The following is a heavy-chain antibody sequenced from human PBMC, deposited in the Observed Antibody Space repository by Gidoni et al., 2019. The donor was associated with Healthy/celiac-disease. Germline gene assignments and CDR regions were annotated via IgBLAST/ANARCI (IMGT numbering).Heavy chain of an antibody. CDR3: ARYCSGGSCYSPADYYYGMDV. D-gene: IGHD2-15*01. V-gene: IGHV1-69*01. CDR1: GGTFSSYA. Sequence: QVQLVQSGAEVKKPGSSVKVSCKASGGTFSSYAISWVRQAPGQGLEWMGGIIPIFGTANYAQKFQGRVTITADESTSTAYMELSSLRSEDTAVYYCARYCSGGSCYSPADYYYGMDVWGQGTTVTVSS. CDR2: IIPIFGTA. J-gene: IGHJ6*02.